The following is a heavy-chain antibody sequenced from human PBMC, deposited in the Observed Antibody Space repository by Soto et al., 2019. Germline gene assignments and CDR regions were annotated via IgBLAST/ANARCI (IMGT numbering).Heavy chain of an antibody. V-gene: IGHV3-15*01. Sequence: GGSLRLSCAASGFTFSNAWMNWVRQAPGEGLEWVGRIKSKVDGGTIDYAAPVKGRFTISRDDSKNTFYLQMDSLKTEETAVYYCSTGGYYFDYWGQGTFVTVSS. J-gene: IGHJ4*02. D-gene: IGHD3-16*01. CDR3: STGGYYFDY. CDR2: IKSKVDGGTI. CDR1: GFTFSNAW.